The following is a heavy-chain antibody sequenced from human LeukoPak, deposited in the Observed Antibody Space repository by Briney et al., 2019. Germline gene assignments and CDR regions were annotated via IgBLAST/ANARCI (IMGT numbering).Heavy chain of an antibody. V-gene: IGHV1-69*04. CDR3: ARGSRCSSTSCYAGDDY. D-gene: IGHD2-2*01. J-gene: IGHJ4*02. Sequence: SVKVSCKASGGTFSSYAISWVRQAPGQGLEWMGRIIPIFGIANYAQKFQGRVTITADKSTSTAYMELSSLRSEDTAVYYCARGSRCSSTSCYAGDDYWGQGTLVTVSS. CDR2: IIPIFGIA. CDR1: GGTFSSYA.